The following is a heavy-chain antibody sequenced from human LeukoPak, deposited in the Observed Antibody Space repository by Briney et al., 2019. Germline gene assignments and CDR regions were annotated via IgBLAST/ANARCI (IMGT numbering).Heavy chain of an antibody. Sequence: ASVKVSCKASGYTFTSYDINWVRQATGQGLEWMGWMNPNSGNTGYAQKFQGRVTMTRNTSISTAYMELSSLRSEDTAVYYCARVTFDVDNKSLQHWGRAPWSPSPQ. D-gene: IGHD1-1*01. J-gene: IGHJ1*01. CDR2: MNPNSGNT. V-gene: IGHV1-8*01. CDR1: GYTFTSYD. CDR3: ARVTFDVDNKSLQH.